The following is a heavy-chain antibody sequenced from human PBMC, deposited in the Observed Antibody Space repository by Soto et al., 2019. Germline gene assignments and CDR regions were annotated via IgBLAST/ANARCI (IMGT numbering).Heavy chain of an antibody. V-gene: IGHV5-51*01. CDR1: GYTSTSYG. Sequence: GASVKVSCKASGYTSTSYGISWVRQAPGQGLEWMGIIYPGDSDTRYSPSFQGQVTISADKSISTAYLQWSSLKASDTAMYYCARQSTPFMITFGGVIGPFDYWGQGTLVTSPQ. CDR3: ARQSTPFMITFGGVIGPFDY. J-gene: IGHJ4*02. CDR2: IYPGDSDT. D-gene: IGHD3-16*02.